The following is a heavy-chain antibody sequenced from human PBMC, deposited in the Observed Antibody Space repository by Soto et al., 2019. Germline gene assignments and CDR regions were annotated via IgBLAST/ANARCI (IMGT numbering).Heavy chain of an antibody. J-gene: IGHJ6*02. D-gene: IGHD3-22*01. CDR1: GGSISSSSYY. CDR2: IYYSETT. Sequence: PSETLSLTCTVSGGSISSSSYYWGWIRQPPGKGLEWIGSIYYSETTNYNPSLNSRVSISVDKSKNQFSLKLNSVNAADTADYYCARTSYYDSTGYYNLDVWGPGTTVTVSS. V-gene: IGHV4-39*07. CDR3: ARTSYYDSTGYYNLDV.